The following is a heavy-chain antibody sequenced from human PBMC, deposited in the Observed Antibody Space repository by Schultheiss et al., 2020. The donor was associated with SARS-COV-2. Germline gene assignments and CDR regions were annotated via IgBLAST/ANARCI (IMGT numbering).Heavy chain of an antibody. D-gene: IGHD1-26*01. CDR2: ISYDGSNK. Sequence: GGSLRLSCAASGFTFSSYAMHWVRQAPGKGLEWVAVISYDGSNKYYADSVKGRFTISRDNSKNTLYLQMNSLRAEDTAVYYCAKGSVTQWDVDYWGQGTLVTVSS. CDR3: AKGSVTQWDVDY. V-gene: IGHV3-30-3*01. CDR1: GFTFSSYA. J-gene: IGHJ4*02.